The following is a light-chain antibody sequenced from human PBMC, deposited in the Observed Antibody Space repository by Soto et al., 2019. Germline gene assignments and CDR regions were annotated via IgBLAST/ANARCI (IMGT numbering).Light chain of an antibody. V-gene: IGKV3-20*01. J-gene: IGKJ1*01. CDR3: QQYGRSWWT. CDR2: GAS. CDR1: QSVSSSY. Sequence: EIVLTQSPGTLSLSPGERATLSCRTSQSVSSSYLAWYQQRPGQAPRLLIYGASSRATGMPDRFSGSGSGTDFTLTISRLEPEDFALYYCQQYGRSWWTCGQGTKTEIK.